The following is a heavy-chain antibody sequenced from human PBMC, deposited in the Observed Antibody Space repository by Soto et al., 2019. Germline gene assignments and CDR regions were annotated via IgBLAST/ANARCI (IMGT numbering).Heavy chain of an antibody. CDR3: ALGTTTPLGY. V-gene: IGHV4-4*02. D-gene: IGHD4-17*01. Sequence: QVQLQESGPGLVKPSGTLSLTCVVSSGSISNSNWWSWVRQPPGKGLAWIGEIYQTGYINYNPSLKSRVTCSVVRSKNHFSLRLNSVTAADTAVYYCALGTTTPLGYWGQGTLVIVSS. CDR2: IYQTGYI. J-gene: IGHJ4*02. CDR1: SGSISNSNW.